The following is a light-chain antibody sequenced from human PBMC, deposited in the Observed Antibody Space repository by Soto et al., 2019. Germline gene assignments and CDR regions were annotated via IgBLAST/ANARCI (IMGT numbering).Light chain of an antibody. J-gene: IGLJ2*01. CDR1: SSDVGSYNL. CDR3: CSFAGSSTPHVG. Sequence: QSALTQPASVSGSPGQSITISCTGTSSDVGSYNLVSWYQQHPGKAPKLMIYEGSKRPSGVSNRFSGSKSGNTASLTISGLHAEDEAEDCCCSFAGSSTPHVGFGGGTKRPS. CDR2: EGS. V-gene: IGLV2-23*01.